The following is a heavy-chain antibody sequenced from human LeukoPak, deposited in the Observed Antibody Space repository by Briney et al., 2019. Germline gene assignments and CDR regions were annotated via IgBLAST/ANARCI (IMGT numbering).Heavy chain of an antibody. CDR1: GYTFTSYG. CDR3: AGGRTDIVVVPATLRNYYFDY. Sequence: ASVKVSCKASGYTFTSYGISWVRQAPGQGLEWMGGIMPMFGKANYAQKLQGRVTTTADKATSTAYMELSSLRSEDTAVYYCAGGRTDIVVVPATLRNYYFDYWGQGTLVTVSS. J-gene: IGHJ4*02. D-gene: IGHD2-2*01. V-gene: IGHV1-69*06. CDR2: IMPMFGKA.